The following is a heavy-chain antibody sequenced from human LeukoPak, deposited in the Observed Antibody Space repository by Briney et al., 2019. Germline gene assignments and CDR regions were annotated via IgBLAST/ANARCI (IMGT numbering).Heavy chain of an antibody. D-gene: IGHD5-18*01. J-gene: IGHJ3*02. V-gene: IGHV3-74*01. CDR2: INSDGSST. CDR1: GFTFSSYW. CDR3: AKDQYSYGFDGAFDI. Sequence: PGGSLRLSCAASGFTFSSYWMHWVRQAPGKGLVWVSRINSDGSSTSYADSVKGRFTISRDNSKNTLYLQMNSLRAEDTAVYYCAKDQYSYGFDGAFDIWGQGTMVTVSS.